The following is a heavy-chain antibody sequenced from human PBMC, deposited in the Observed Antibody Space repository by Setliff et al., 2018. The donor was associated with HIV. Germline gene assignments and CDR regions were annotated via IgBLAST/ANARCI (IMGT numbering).Heavy chain of an antibody. D-gene: IGHD3-22*01. V-gene: IGHV3-23*01. CDR3: AREIVTLYTGGHYLYGIDV. CDR1: GFTFSDYY. J-gene: IGHJ6*02. CDR2: IGGSTGST. Sequence: GGSLRLSCTASGFTFSDYYMSWIRQAPGKGLEWVSAIGGSTGSTYYADSVKGRFTISTDNSKNTLYLQMNSLRAGGTAVYYCAREIVTLYTGGHYLYGIDVWGQGTAVTVSS.